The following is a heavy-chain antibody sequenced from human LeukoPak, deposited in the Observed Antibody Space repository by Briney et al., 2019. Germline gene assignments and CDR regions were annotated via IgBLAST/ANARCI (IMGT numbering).Heavy chain of an antibody. CDR1: GYTFTGYY. V-gene: IGHV1-2*02. CDR3: ARGEIEYRSSAYPDY. D-gene: IGHD6-6*01. Sequence: ASVKVSCKASGYTFTGYYMHWVRQAPGQGLEWMGWINPNSGGTNYAQKFQGRVTMTRDTSISTAYMELSRLRSDDTAVYYCARGEIEYRSSAYPDYWGQGTLVTVSS. CDR2: INPNSGGT. J-gene: IGHJ4*02.